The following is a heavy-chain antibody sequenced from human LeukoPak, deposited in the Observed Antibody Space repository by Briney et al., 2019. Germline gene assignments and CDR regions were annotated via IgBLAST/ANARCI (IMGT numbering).Heavy chain of an antibody. Sequence: GGSLRLSCAASGFTFSSYAMSWVRQAPGKGLEWVSAISGSGGSTYYADSVKGRFTISRDNSKNTLYLQMNSLRAEDTAVYYCAKASLGYYDSGGQYYMSKAFDVWAKGQWSPSLQ. D-gene: IGHD3-22*01. CDR1: GFTFSSYA. J-gene: IGHJ3*01. CDR3: AKASLGYYDSGGQYYMSKAFDV. CDR2: ISGSGGST. V-gene: IGHV3-23*01.